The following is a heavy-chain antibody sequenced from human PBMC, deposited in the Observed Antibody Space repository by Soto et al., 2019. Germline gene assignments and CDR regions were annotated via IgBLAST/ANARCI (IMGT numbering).Heavy chain of an antibody. CDR1: GFTFSSYA. J-gene: IGHJ4*02. CDR2: ISYDGSNK. D-gene: IGHD2-8*01. CDR3: ARDQGYCTNGVCYYFDY. V-gene: IGHV3-30-3*01. Sequence: GGSLRLSCAASGFTFSSYAMHWVRQAPGKGLEWVAVISYDGSNKYYADSVKGRFTISRDNSKNTLYLQMNSLRAEDTAVYYCARDQGYCTNGVCYYFDYWGQGTLVTVSS.